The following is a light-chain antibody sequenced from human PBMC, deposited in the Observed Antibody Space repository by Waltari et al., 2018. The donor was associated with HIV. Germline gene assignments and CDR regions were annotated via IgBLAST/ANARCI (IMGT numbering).Light chain of an antibody. Sequence: EIVMTQSPASLSMSLGERATLPCRASQSVGDKLAWYYQKPGQAPRLLIYATSTRATGIPARFSGSWSGTEFTLTIGSLQPEDFALYYCQHYDNWPPRFGQGTKVDIK. CDR1: QSVGDK. CDR2: ATS. J-gene: IGKJ3*01. V-gene: IGKV3-15*01. CDR3: QHYDNWPPR.